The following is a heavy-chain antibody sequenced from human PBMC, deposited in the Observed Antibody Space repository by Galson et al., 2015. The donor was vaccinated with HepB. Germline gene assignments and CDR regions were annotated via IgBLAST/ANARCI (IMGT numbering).Heavy chain of an antibody. J-gene: IGHJ6*02. CDR3: ASMQQLAPYYYYGMDV. Sequence: SVKVSCKASGGTFSRYAISWVRQAPGQGLEWMGGIIPIFGTANYAQKFQGRVTITADKSTSTAYMELSSLRSEDTAVYYCASMQQLAPYYYYGMDVWGQGTTVTVSS. V-gene: IGHV1-69*06. D-gene: IGHD6-13*01. CDR1: GGTFSRYA. CDR2: IIPIFGTA.